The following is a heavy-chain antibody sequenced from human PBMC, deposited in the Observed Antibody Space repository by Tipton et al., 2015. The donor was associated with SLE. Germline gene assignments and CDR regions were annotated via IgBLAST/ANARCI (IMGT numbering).Heavy chain of an antibody. CDR3: ARGELIEGFDP. CDR2: IYYSGNT. J-gene: IGHJ5*02. V-gene: IGHV4-31*03. CDR1: GGSISSGGYY. Sequence: TLSLTCTVSGGSISSGGYYWTWIRQLPGKGLEWIGYIYYSGNTYYNPSLGSRVTISMDTSKSQFSLTLKSVTAADTAVYFCARGELIEGFDPWGQGTLVTVAA. D-gene: IGHD3-22*01.